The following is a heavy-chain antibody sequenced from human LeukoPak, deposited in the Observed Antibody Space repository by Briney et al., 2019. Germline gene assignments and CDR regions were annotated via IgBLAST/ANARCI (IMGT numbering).Heavy chain of an antibody. D-gene: IGHD5-12*01. J-gene: IGHJ4*02. Sequence: PSQTLSLTCTVSGGSISSGSYYWSWIRQPAGKGLEWIGRIYTSGSTNYNPSLKSRVTISVDTSKNQFSLKLSSVTAADTAVYYCARERRATLDSWGQGTLVTVSS. CDR3: ARERRATLDS. CDR2: IYTSGST. CDR1: GGSISSGSYY. V-gene: IGHV4-61*02.